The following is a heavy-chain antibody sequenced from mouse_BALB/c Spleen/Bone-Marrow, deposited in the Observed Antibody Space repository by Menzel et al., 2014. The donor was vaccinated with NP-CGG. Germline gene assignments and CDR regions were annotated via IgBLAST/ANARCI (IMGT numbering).Heavy chain of an antibody. D-gene: IGHD3-1*01. Sequence: EVQLQQSGTVLARPGAAVKMSCKASGYTFSNYWMHWVKQRPGQGLEWIGTIYPGNSDTTYNQEFKGKAKLTTVTSTSTAYMDLSSLTNEDSAVYYCTTLARTNFDYWGQGTTLTVSS. CDR1: GYTFSNYW. J-gene: IGHJ2*01. V-gene: IGHV1-5*01. CDR3: TTLARTNFDY. CDR2: IYPGNSDT.